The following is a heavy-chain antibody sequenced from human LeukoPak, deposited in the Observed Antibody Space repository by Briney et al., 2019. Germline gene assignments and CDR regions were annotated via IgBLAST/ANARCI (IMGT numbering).Heavy chain of an antibody. CDR3: ARGGESLPVYHYGMDV. CDR1: GYTFTSYD. J-gene: IGHJ6*02. D-gene: IGHD3-10*01. Sequence: ASVKVSCKASGYTFTSYDINWVRQATGQGLEWMGWMNPNSGNTGYAQKLQGRVTMTRNTSISTAYMELSSLRSEDTAVYYCARGGESLPVYHYGMDVWGQGTTVTVSS. V-gene: IGHV1-8*01. CDR2: MNPNSGNT.